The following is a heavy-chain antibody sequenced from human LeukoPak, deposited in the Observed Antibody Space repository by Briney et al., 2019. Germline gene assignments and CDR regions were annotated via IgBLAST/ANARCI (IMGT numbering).Heavy chain of an antibody. CDR1: GFTFSSYA. V-gene: IGHV3-23*01. CDR3: AKDRSTYYYDSSGYYYDY. CDR2: ISGSGGST. D-gene: IGHD3-22*01. Sequence: PGASLRLSCAASGFTFSSYAMSWVRQAPGKGLEWVSAISGSGGSTYYADSVKGRFTISRDNSKNTLYLQMNSLRAEDTAVYYCAKDRSTYYYDSSGYYYDYWGQGTLATVSS. J-gene: IGHJ4*02.